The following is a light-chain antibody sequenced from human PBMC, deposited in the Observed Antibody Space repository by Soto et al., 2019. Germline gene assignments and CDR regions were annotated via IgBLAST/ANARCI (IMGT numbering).Light chain of an antibody. Sequence: EIVMTQSPATLSVSPGERATLSCRASQSVSTNLAWYQQKPGQTPRLLLYGASTRATGIPARFSGSGSGTEFTLTISSLQSEDFAVYYCQQYYDWPITFGQGTRLDIK. CDR2: GAS. V-gene: IGKV3-15*01. J-gene: IGKJ5*01. CDR3: QQYYDWPIT. CDR1: QSVSTN.